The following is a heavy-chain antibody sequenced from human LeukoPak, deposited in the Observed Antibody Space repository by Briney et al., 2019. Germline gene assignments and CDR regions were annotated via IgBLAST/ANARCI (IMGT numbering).Heavy chain of an antibody. CDR3: ARVMITFGGVIVIPSVFDY. D-gene: IGHD3-16*02. J-gene: IGHJ4*02. CDR2: IYYSGST. CDR1: GGSFSDYY. V-gene: IGHV4-34*01. Sequence: SGTLSLTCAVYGGSFSDYYWSWIRQPPGKGLEWIGSIYYSGSTYYNPSLKSRVTISVDTSKNQFSLKLSSVTAADTAVYYCARVMITFGGVIVIPSVFDYWGQGTLVTVSS.